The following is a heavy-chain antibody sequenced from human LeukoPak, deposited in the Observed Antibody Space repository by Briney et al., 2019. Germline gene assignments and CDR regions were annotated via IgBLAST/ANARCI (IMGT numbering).Heavy chain of an antibody. Sequence: PGGSLRLSCAASGFTLDNYHMSWVRQAPGKGLEWVSTVNADGGNTYYADSVKGRFTISRDNSKSTLILQMNSLRVEDTALYYCTKRVKYGGTWDHFADWGQGTLVTVSS. J-gene: IGHJ4*02. V-gene: IGHV3-23*01. CDR2: VNADGGNT. CDR1: GFTLDNYH. CDR3: TKRVKYGGTWDHFAD. D-gene: IGHD1-26*01.